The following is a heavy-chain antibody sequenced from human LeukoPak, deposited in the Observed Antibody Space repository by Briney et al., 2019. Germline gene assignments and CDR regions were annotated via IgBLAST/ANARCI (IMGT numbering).Heavy chain of an antibody. CDR3: ARHDYGDLFHWYFDL. J-gene: IGHJ2*01. D-gene: IGHD4-17*01. CDR1: GYSISSGYY. Sequence: SETLSLTCAVSGYSISSGYYWGWIRQPPGKGLEWIGSIYHSGSTCYNPSLKSRVTISVDTSKNQFSLKLSSVTAADSAVYYCARHDYGDLFHWYFDLWGRGTLVTVSS. CDR2: IYHSGST. V-gene: IGHV4-38-2*01.